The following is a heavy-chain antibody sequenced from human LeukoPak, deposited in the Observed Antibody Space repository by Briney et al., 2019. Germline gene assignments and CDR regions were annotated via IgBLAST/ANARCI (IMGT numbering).Heavy chain of an antibody. J-gene: IGHJ4*02. V-gene: IGHV3-15*01. D-gene: IGHD3-10*01. CDR3: TLIQGWGSGSYYRDF. Sequence: GGCLRPSWAAAGFSISNAWISSVRQAPGKGLGLVARVKSRRASETTDYAAPLQGRFTTSRDDSKNTLYLQMNSLKTEDTAVYYCTLIQGWGSGSYYRDFWGQGTLVTVSS. CDR1: GFSISNAW. CDR2: VKSRRASETT.